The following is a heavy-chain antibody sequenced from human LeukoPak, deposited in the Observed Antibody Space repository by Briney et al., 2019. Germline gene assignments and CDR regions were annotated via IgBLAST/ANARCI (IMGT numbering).Heavy chain of an antibody. CDR3: AREPKDWYGVDY. Sequence: PSETLSLTCTVSGGSISSYYWSWIRQPPGKGLEWIGYIYYSGSTNYNPSLKSRVTISVDTSKNQFSLKLSSVTAADTAMYYCAREPKDWYGVDYWGQGTLVTVSS. J-gene: IGHJ4*02. CDR1: GGSISSYY. CDR2: IYYSGST. V-gene: IGHV4-59*01. D-gene: IGHD3/OR15-3a*01.